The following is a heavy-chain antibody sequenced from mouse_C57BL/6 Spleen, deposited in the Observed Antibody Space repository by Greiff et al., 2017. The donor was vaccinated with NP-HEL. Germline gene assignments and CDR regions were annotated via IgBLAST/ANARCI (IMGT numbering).Heavy chain of an antibody. J-gene: IGHJ1*03. Sequence: EVQRVESGPGLVKPSQSLSLTCSVTGYSITSGYYWNWIRQFPGNKLEWMGYISYDGSNNYNPSLKNRISITRDTSKNQFFLKLNSVTTEDTATYYCARDGNFDVWGTGTTVTVSS. CDR1: GYSITSGYY. CDR3: ARDGNFDV. D-gene: IGHD4-1*01. V-gene: IGHV3-6*01. CDR2: ISYDGSN.